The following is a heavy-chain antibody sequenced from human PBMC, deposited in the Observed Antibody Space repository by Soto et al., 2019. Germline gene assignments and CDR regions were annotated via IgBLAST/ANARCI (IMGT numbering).Heavy chain of an antibody. J-gene: IGHJ4*02. D-gene: IGHD3-10*01. Sequence: QLQLQESGPGLVKPSETLSLTCTVSGVSISSSNYHWGWIRQPPGKGLEWIGSIYYTVSTHYNPSLKRRVTVYADTFMNQFSLRLSSVIAADTAVYYCARHEFHPQSSATYIDDWGQRTLVTVAS. CDR3: ARHEFHPQSSATYIDD. CDR1: GVSISSSNYH. V-gene: IGHV4-39*01. CDR2: IYYTVST.